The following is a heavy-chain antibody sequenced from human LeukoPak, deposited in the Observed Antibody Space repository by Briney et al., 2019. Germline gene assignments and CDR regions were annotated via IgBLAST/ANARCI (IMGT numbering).Heavy chain of an antibody. CDR2: ISGSGGST. Sequence: ETLSLTCAVYGGSFSGYYWSWVRQAPGKGLEWVSAISGSGGSTYYADSVKGRFTISRDNSKNTLYLQMNSLRAEDTAVYYCAKVQGYSSNYFDYWGQGTLVTVSS. CDR1: GGSFSGYY. D-gene: IGHD6-13*01. V-gene: IGHV3-23*01. CDR3: AKVQGYSSNYFDY. J-gene: IGHJ4*02.